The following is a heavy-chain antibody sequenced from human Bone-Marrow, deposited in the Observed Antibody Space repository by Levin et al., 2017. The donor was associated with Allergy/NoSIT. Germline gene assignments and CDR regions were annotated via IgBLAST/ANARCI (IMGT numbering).Heavy chain of an antibody. Sequence: GESLKISCAASGFTFSIYAMSWVRQTPGKGLEWVSGISASTGNTYYADSVRGRVTISRDNSKNTLYLPVNNLRAEDTAIYYCARDSFRQDIGVIPSGIHHPPCDYWGQGTL. CDR1: GFTFSIYA. J-gene: IGHJ4*02. D-gene: IGHD2-2*02. CDR3: ARDSFRQDIGVIPSGIHHPPCDY. V-gene: IGHV3-23*01. CDR2: ISASTGNT.